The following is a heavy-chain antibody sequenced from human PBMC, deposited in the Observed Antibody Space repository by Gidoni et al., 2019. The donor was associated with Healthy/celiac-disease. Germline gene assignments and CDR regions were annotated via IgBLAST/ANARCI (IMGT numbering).Heavy chain of an antibody. J-gene: IGHJ3*02. CDR3: ARGHYYDSSGYAFDI. CDR1: GFTFSSYG. V-gene: IGHV3-33*01. CDR2: IWDDGSNK. D-gene: IGHD3-22*01. Sequence: QVQLVESGGGVVQPGRSLRLSCAASGFTFSSYGMHWVRQAPGKGLEGVAVIWDDGSNKYYADSVKGRFTISRDNSKNTLYLQMNSLRAEDTAVYYCARGHYYDSSGYAFDIWGQGTMVTVSS.